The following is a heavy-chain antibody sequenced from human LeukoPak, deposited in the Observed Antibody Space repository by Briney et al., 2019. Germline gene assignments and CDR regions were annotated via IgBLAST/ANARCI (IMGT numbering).Heavy chain of an antibody. CDR1: GFTFSSYS. J-gene: IGHJ4*02. Sequence: PGGSLRPSCAASGFTFSSYSMNWVRQAPGKGLEWVSSISSSSSYIYYADSVKGRFTISRDNAKNSLYLQMNSLRAEDTAVYYCARGPTYYDFWSGYYFLNYWGQGTLVTVSS. CDR3: ARGPTYYDFWSGYYFLNY. D-gene: IGHD3-3*01. CDR2: ISSSSSYI. V-gene: IGHV3-21*01.